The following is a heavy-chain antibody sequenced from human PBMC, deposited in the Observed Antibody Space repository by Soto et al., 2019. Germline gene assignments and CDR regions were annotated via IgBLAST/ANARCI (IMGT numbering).Heavy chain of an antibody. CDR1: GFTFDDYA. D-gene: IGHD2-15*01. CDR2: ISWNSGSI. Sequence: EVQLVESGGGLVQPGRSLRLSCAASGFTFDDYAMHWFRQAPGKRLEWVSGISWNSGSIGYADSVKRRFTISRDNDNNSLYRQMNSLRAEHTALYYCAKDINIYVVAATPGCFDYWGQGTLVTVSS. V-gene: IGHV3-9*01. J-gene: IGHJ4*02. CDR3: AKDINIYVVAATPGCFDY.